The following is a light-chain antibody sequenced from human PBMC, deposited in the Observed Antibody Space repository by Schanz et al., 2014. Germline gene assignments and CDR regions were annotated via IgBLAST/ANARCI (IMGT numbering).Light chain of an antibody. V-gene: IGLV2-23*01. CDR3: CSYAGDTPHVA. J-gene: IGLJ2*01. CDR1: SSDIGNYNY. Sequence: QSALTQPASVSGSPGQSITISCTGTSSDIGNYNYVSWYQQHPGQAPKLVIYEATKRPSGVSDRFSGSKSGKTASLTISGLQTEDEADYYCCSYAGDTPHVALGGGTKLTVL. CDR2: EAT.